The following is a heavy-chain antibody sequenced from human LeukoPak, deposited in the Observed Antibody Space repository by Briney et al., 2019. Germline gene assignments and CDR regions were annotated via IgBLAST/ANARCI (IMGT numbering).Heavy chain of an antibody. Sequence: PGGSLRLSCAASGFTFDDYGMSWVRPVPGKGLEWVSGINWIGGSTGYADSVKGRFTISRDNAKNSLDLQMNSLRAEDTALYHWAKNGGTSSWFFDLWGRGTLVTVSS. CDR1: GFTFDDYG. CDR2: INWIGGST. V-gene: IGHV3-20*01. J-gene: IGHJ2*01. D-gene: IGHD7-27*01. CDR3: AKNGGTSSWFFDL.